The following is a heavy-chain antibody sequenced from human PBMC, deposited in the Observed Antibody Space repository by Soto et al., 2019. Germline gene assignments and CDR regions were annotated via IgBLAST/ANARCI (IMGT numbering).Heavy chain of an antibody. CDR3: ARAQTTVTTYYYYGMDV. CDR1: GDTISRYS. Sequence: VGSLSLSCAASGDTISRYSTHWVRQAPGKGLEWVAVIWYDGSNKYYADSVKGRFTISRDNSKNTLYLQMNSLRAEDTAVYYCARAQTTVTTYYYYGMDVWGQGTTVTVSS. CDR2: IWYDGSNK. J-gene: IGHJ6*02. D-gene: IGHD4-17*01. V-gene: IGHV3-33*01.